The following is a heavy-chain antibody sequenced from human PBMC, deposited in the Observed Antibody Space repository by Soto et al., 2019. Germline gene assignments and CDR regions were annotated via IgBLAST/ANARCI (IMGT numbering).Heavy chain of an antibody. CDR2: IYHSGST. V-gene: IGHV4-30-2*01. J-gene: IGHJ4*02. CDR1: GGSISSGGYS. Sequence: QLQLQESGSGLVKPSQTLSLTCAVSGGSISSGGYSWSWIRQPPGKGLEWIGYIYHSGSTYYNPSLKSXGTXSXARSKNQFSLTLSSVTAADTAAYYCASNTMVRGGDYWGQGTLVTVSS. CDR3: ASNTMVRGGDY. D-gene: IGHD3-10*01.